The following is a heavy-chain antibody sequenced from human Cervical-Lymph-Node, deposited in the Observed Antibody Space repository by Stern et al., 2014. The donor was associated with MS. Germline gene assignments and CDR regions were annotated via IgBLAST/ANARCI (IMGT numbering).Heavy chain of an antibody. D-gene: IGHD6-13*01. J-gene: IGHJ5*02. CDR3: ALSSETSDRWYSLGYDL. CDR2: IFPVFGTP. Sequence: VQLVEAGAEATKPGSSVKVSCKASGGTFSKFPSSWVRQAPGQGLEWMGRIFPVFGTPTYAQEFRGRVTITADVSTSTVYMELSSLRSDDTAVYYCALSSETSDRWYSLGYDLWGQGTLVTVSS. V-gene: IGHV1-69*18. CDR1: GGTFSKFP.